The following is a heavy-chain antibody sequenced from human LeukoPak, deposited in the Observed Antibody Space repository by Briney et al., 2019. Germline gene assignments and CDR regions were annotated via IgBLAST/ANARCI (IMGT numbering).Heavy chain of an antibody. CDR2: IYYSGST. V-gene: IGHV4-59*01. J-gene: IGHJ4*02. CDR3: ARGGIVATIPDFDY. CDR1: GGSNSSYY. Sequence: SETLSLTCTVTGGSNSSYYWSWIRQPPGKGREGIGYIYYSGSTNYNPSLKSRVTISVDTSKNQFSLKLSSVTAADTAVYYCARGGIVATIPDFDYWGQGTLVTVSS. D-gene: IGHD5-12*01.